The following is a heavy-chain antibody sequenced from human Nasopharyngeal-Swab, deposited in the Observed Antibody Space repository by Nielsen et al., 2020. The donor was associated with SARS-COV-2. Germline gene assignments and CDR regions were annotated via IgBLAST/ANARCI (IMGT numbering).Heavy chain of an antibody. V-gene: IGHV3-23*01. CDR1: GFTFSSYA. J-gene: IGHJ4*02. D-gene: IGHD2-15*01. CDR2: ISSSGGRT. CDR3: AKTKGCSGGSCYGLDY. Sequence: GESLKISCAASGFTFSSYAMRWVRQAPGKGLEWVSAISSSGGRTYYADSVKGRFTISRGNSKNTLYLQMSSLRAEDTAVYYCAKTKGCSGGSCYGLDYWGQGTLVTVSS.